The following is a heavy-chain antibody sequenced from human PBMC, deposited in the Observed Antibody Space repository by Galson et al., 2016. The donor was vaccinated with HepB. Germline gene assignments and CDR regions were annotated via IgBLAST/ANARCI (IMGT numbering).Heavy chain of an antibody. J-gene: IGHJ3*02. CDR2: TYYMSKRYN. D-gene: IGHD1-1*01. Sequence: CAISGDSVSSNSAAWNWIRQSPSRGLEWLGRTYYMSKRYNDYAVSVKSRITNNPDTSKNQFSLHLTPVTPEDTAVYYWARKDRDWKNDAFDIWGQGTMVTVSS. V-gene: IGHV6-1*01. CDR1: GDSVSSNSAA. CDR3: ARKDRDWKNDAFDI.